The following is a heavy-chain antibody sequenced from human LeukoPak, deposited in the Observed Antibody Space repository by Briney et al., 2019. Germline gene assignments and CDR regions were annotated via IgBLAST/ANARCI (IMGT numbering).Heavy chain of an antibody. V-gene: IGHV4-4*07. D-gene: IGHD5-12*01. CDR2: IYASGST. CDR1: GGSISSYY. J-gene: IGHJ5*02. Sequence: SETLSLTCTVSGGSISSYYWSWIRQPAGKGLEWIGRIYASGSTRYNPSLKSRVTMSVDTSKNQFSLKLSSVTAADTAVYYCARGSRGYSGYDYDWFDPWGQGTLVTVSS. CDR3: ARGSRGYSGYDYDWFDP.